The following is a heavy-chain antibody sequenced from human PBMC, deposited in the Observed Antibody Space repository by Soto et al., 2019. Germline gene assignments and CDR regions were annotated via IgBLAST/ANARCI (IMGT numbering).Heavy chain of an antibody. CDR3: ARVLAGYGGPNWVDP. Sequence: QVQLQESGPGLVKPSQTLSLTCTVSGGSISSGDYYWSWIRQPPGKGLVWIGYIYYRGSTYYNPSLKSRVTVSVDTSKDPLSMQLRSVTAADGAVYYCARVLAGYGGPNWVDPWCQGTLVTVSS. D-gene: IGHD4-17*01. V-gene: IGHV4-30-4*01. J-gene: IGHJ5*02. CDR2: IYYRGST. CDR1: GGSISSGDYY.